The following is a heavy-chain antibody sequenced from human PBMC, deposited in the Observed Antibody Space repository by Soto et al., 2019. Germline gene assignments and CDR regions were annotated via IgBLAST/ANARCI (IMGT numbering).Heavy chain of an antibody. CDR3: ARELSQGYDFWSGYYIRKPYYYYYGMDV. D-gene: IGHD3-3*01. J-gene: IGHJ6*02. Sequence: GGSLRLSCAATGFTFSSYSMNWVRQAPGKGLECVSSISSSSSYIYYADSVKGRFTISRDNARNSLYLQMNSLRAEDTAVYYCARELSQGYDFWSGYYIRKPYYYYYGMDVWGQGTTVTVSS. CDR2: ISSSSSYI. CDR1: GFTFSSYS. V-gene: IGHV3-21*01.